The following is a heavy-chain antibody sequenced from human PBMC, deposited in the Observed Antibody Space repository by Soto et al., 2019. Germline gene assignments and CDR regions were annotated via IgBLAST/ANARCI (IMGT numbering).Heavy chain of an antibody. D-gene: IGHD6-6*01. CDR2: IIPIFGTA. CDR1: GATFSSYA. V-gene: IGHV1-69*13. J-gene: IGHJ3*02. Sequence: GASVKVSCKASGATFSSYAISWVRQAPGQGLEWMGGIIPIFGTANYAQKFQGRVTITADESTSTAYMELSSLRSEDPAVYYCARDSSADAFDICGKGTMVTVSS. CDR3: ARDSSADAFDI.